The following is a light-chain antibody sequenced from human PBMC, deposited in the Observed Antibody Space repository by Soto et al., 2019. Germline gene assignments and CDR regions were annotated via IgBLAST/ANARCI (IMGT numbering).Light chain of an antibody. CDR2: WAS. CDR1: QSVLYSSNNKNY. J-gene: IGKJ1*01. V-gene: IGKV4-1*01. CDR3: QQYYSTPPT. Sequence: DIVMTQSPDSLAVSLGESATINCKSSQSVLYSSNNKNYLAWYQQKPGQPPKLLIYWASTRESGVPDRFSGSGSGKDFTLTISSLQAEDVAVYYCQQYYSTPPTFGQGTKVEIK.